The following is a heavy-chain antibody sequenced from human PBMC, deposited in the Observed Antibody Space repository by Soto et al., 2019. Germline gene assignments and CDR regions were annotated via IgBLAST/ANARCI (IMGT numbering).Heavy chain of an antibody. CDR2: ISYDGSNK. J-gene: IGHJ6*02. Sequence: LRLSCAASGFTFSSYGMHWVRQAPGKGLEWVAVISYDGSNKYYADSVKGRFTISRDNSKNTLYLQMNSLRAEDTAVYYCAKTPGEQQRLYGMDVWGQGTTVTVSS. CDR3: AKTPGEQQRLYGMDV. D-gene: IGHD6-13*01. V-gene: IGHV3-30*18. CDR1: GFTFSSYG.